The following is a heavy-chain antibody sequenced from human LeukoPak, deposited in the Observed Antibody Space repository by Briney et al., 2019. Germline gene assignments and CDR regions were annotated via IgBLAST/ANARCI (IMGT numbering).Heavy chain of an antibody. Sequence: GGSLRLSCAASGFIFSSYGMNWVRRAPGKGLEWVSYISSSSPTIYYADSVKGRFTISRDNAKNSLYLQMNSLRAEDTAVYYCARIHGGYPFDYWGQGTLVTVSS. J-gene: IGHJ4*02. D-gene: IGHD2-15*01. V-gene: IGHV3-48*01. CDR1: GFIFSSYG. CDR2: ISSSSPTI. CDR3: ARIHGGYPFDY.